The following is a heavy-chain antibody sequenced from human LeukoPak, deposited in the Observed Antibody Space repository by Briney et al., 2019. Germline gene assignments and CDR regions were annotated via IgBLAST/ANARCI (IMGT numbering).Heavy chain of an antibody. V-gene: IGHV1-58*01. J-gene: IGHJ4*02. Sequence: EASVKVSCKASGFTFTSSAVQWVRQARGQGLEWIGWIVVGSGNTNYAQKFQERVTITRDISTSTAYMELSSLRSEDTAVYYCAASDCSSTSCYYFYYWGQGTLVTVSS. CDR2: IVVGSGNT. D-gene: IGHD2-2*01. CDR3: AASDCSSTSCYYFYY. CDR1: GFTFTSSA.